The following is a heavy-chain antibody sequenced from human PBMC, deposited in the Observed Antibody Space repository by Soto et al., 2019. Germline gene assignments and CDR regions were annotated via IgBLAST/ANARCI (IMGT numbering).Heavy chain of an antibody. J-gene: IGHJ5*02. V-gene: IGHV1-46*01. CDR3: ARIRLLWFGESETPNWFDP. CDR1: GYIFTSYY. CDR2: INPFDGSR. D-gene: IGHD3-10*01. Sequence: ASVKVSCKASGYIFTSYYLHWVRQAPGQGLEWMGWINPFDGSRMFAQSFQGRVTFTRDTSTSTAYMELRSLRSDDTAVYYCARIRLLWFGESETPNWFDPWGQGTLVTVSS.